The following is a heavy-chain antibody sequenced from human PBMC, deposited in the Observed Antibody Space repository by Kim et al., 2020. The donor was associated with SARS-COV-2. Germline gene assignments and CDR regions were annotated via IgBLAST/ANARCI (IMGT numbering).Heavy chain of an antibody. CDR3: ANSDYDSSGYYYVSSVDY. Sequence: GRFTISRDNSKNKLYLQMNSLRAEGTAVYYCANSDYDSSGYYYVSSVDYWGQGTLVTVSS. V-gene: IGHV3-23*01. D-gene: IGHD3-22*01. J-gene: IGHJ4*02.